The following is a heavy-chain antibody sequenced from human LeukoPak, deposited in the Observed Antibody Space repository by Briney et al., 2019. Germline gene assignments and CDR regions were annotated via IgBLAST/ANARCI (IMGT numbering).Heavy chain of an antibody. V-gene: IGHV4-4*07. J-gene: IGHJ5*02. CDR2: INTSGNT. CDR3: ARDQTVYYDIFSGQNWFDP. CDR1: GRSIRDYY. D-gene: IGHD3-9*01. Sequence: SESLSLTCSVSGRSIRDYYWSWLRQPAGKGLEWIGRINTSGNTNYNPSLKSRVTMSLDTSKNQSSLKLRSVTAADTADYYCARDQTVYYDIFSGQNWFDPWGQGTLVTVSS.